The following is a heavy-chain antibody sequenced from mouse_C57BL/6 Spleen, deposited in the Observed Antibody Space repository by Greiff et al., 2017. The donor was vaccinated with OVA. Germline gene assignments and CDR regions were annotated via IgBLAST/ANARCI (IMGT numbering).Heavy chain of an antibody. Sequence: VQGVESGAELVKPGASVKMSCKASGYTFTTYPIEWMKQNHGKSLEWIGNFHPYNDDTKYNEKFKGKATLTVEKSSSTVYLELSRLTSDDSAVYYCARGGVATRYFDVWGTGTTVTVSS. V-gene: IGHV1-47*01. CDR3: ARGGVATRYFDV. CDR2: FHPYNDDT. J-gene: IGHJ1*03. CDR1: GYTFTTYP. D-gene: IGHD1-1*02.